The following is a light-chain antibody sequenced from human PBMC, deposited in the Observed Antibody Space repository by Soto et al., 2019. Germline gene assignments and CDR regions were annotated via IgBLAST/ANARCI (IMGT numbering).Light chain of an antibody. Sequence: IVLTQCPAILALSPFALATLSCRASQSVSSYLAWYQQQPGQAPRILIYGASSRATGIPDRFSGSGSGTDFTLPLRRLEPEDFAVYYCQQYGSSPITFRRGT. CDR1: QSVSSY. CDR2: GAS. V-gene: IGKV3-20*01. CDR3: QQYGSSPIT. J-gene: IGKJ5*01.